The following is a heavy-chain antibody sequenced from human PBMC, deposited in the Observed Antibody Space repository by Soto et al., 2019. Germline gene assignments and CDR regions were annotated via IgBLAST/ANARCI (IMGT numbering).Heavy chain of an antibody. J-gene: IGHJ6*03. D-gene: IGHD2-15*01. V-gene: IGHV3-21*01. CDR2: ISSSSSYI. CDR1: GFTFSSYS. CDR3: ARGPTPKGYCSGGSCYSGDYYYMDV. Sequence: EVQLVESGGGLVKPGGSLRLSCAASGFTFSSYSMNWVRQAPGKGLEWVSSISSSSSYIYYADSVKGRFTISRDNAKNSLYLQMNSLRAEDTAVYYCARGPTPKGYCSGGSCYSGDYYYMDVWGKGTTVTVSS.